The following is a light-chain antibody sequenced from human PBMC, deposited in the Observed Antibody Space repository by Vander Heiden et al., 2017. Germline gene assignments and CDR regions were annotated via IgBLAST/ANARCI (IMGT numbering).Light chain of an antibody. CDR3: YSTDSSGNHKV. CDR2: EDS. V-gene: IGLV3-10*01. CDR1: ALPKKY. Sequence: SYALTHPPPVSVSPGQTARITCSGDALPKKYAYWYQQKSGQAPVLVIYEDSKRPSGIPERFSGSSSGTMATLTISGAQVEDEADYYCYSTDSSGNHKVFGGGTKLTVL. J-gene: IGLJ3*02.